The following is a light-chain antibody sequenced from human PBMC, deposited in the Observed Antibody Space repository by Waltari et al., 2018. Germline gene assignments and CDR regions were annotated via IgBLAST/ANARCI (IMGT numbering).Light chain of an antibody. CDR2: KAS. J-gene: IGKJ4*01. V-gene: IGKV1-5*03. CDR3: QQYKSYPPT. CDR1: QSISTW. Sequence: DIQMTQSPSTLSASVGDRVTIPCRTSQSISTWLAWYQQKPGKAPKLLIYKASSLENEVPSRFSGSGSGTEFTLTISSLQPDDFATFYCQQYKSYPPTFGGGTKVDIK.